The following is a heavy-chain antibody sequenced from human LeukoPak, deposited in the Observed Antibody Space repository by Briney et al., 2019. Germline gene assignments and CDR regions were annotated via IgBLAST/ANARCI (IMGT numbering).Heavy chain of an antibody. CDR3: ARALPYYCSGGSCPFDY. CDR2: IYYSGST. CDR1: GGSISSYY. Sequence: SETLSPTCTVSGGSISSYYWSWIRQPPGKGLEWIGYIYYSGSTNYNPSLKSRVTISVDTSKNQFSLKLSSVTAADTAVYYCARALPYYCSGGSCPFDYWGQGTLVTVSS. V-gene: IGHV4-59*01. J-gene: IGHJ4*02. D-gene: IGHD2-15*01.